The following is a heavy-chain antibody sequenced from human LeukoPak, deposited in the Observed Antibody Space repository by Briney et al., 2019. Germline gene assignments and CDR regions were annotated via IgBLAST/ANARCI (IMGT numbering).Heavy chain of an antibody. CDR2: IYHSGST. V-gene: IGHV4-38-2*02. J-gene: IGHJ4*02. D-gene: IGHD6-19*01. CDR3: AREIAVAGHRDY. CDR1: GYSISSGYY. Sequence: PSETLSLTCAVSGYSISSGYYWGWNRQPPGKGLEWIGSIYHSGSTYYNPSLKSRVTISVDTSKNQFSLKLSSVTAADTAVYYCAREIAVAGHRDYWGQGTLVTVS.